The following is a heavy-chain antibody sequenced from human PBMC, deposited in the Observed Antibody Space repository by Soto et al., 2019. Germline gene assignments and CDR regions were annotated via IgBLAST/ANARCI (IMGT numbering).Heavy chain of an antibody. CDR3: AREVVTTKWYFDN. CDR1: GFTFSSFS. Sequence: GGSLRLSCRTSGFTFSSFSMHWFRQAPGKGLEWVAVIGSTNVKYYADSVKGRFTISRDNSQDTLYLQMDGLRPDDTGVYFCAREVVTTKWYFDNWGQGSLVTSPQ. CDR2: IGSTNVK. J-gene: IGHJ4*02. V-gene: IGHV3-30*04. D-gene: IGHD1-1*01.